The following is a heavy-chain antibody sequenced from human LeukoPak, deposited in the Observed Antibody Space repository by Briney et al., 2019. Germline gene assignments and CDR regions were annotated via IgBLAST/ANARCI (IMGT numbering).Heavy chain of an antibody. CDR2: IYSGGST. J-gene: IGHJ2*01. Sequence: PGGSLRLSCAASGFTVSSNYMSWVRQAPGKGLEWVSVIYSGGSTNYADSVKGRFTISRDNSKNTLYLQMNSLRAEDTAVYYCAREGGSYGGWYFDLWGRGTLVTVSS. CDR3: AREGGSYGGWYFDL. V-gene: IGHV3-66*02. D-gene: IGHD1-26*01. CDR1: GFTVSSNY.